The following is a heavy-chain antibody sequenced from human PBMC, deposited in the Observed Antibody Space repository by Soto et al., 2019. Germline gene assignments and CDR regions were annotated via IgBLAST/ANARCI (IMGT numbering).Heavy chain of an antibody. V-gene: IGHV3-11*01. D-gene: IGHD6-6*01. CDR2: ISSSGSTI. CDR1: GFTVSDYY. J-gene: IGHJ6*02. CDR3: ARDREYSSSSWGWSRLGNGDYYYGMDV. Sequence: PGGSLRLSCAASGFTVSDYYMSWIRQAPGKGLEWVSYISSSGSTIYYADSVKGRFTISRDNAKNSLYLQMNSLRAEDTAVYYCARDREYSSSSWGWSRLGNGDYYYGMDVWGQGTTVTVSS.